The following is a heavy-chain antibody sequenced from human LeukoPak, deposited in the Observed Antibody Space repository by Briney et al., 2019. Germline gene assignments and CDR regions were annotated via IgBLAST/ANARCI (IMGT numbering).Heavy chain of an antibody. Sequence: GGSLRLSCAASGFTFSSYGMHWVRQAPGKGLEWVAFIRYDGSNKYYADSVKGRFTISRDNSKNTPYLQMNSLRAEDTAVYYCAKARLWYQLLLDYWGQGTLVTVSS. J-gene: IGHJ4*02. CDR1: GFTFSSYG. V-gene: IGHV3-30*02. CDR2: IRYDGSNK. CDR3: AKARLWYQLLLDY. D-gene: IGHD2-2*01.